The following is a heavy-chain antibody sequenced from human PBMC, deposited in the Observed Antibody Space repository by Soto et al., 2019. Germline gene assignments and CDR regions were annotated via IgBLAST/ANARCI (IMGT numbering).Heavy chain of an antibody. CDR2: ISGSGDNT. D-gene: IGHD1-26*01. J-gene: IGHJ5*02. V-gene: IGHV3-23*04. CDR3: AKGVGIYTGWFGP. CDR1: GFTFSNYA. Sequence: EVQLVESGGGLVQPGGSLRLSCAASGFTFSNYAMSWVRQAPGKGLEWVSAISGSGDNTHYADSVKGRFTISRDNSKNTLYLQMNSLRAEDTAVYYCAKGVGIYTGWFGPWGQGTLVTVSS.